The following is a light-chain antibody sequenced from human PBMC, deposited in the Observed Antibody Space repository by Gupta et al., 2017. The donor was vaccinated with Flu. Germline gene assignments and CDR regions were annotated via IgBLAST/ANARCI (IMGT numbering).Light chain of an antibody. V-gene: IGLV2-14*03. J-gene: IGLJ1*01. Sequence: QSALTQPASVSGSPGQSITISCTETSSDVGGYNYVSWYQQHPGKAPKLMIYNVTNRPSGFSNRFSGSKSGNTASLTISGLQAEDEADYYCSSYTSSSALYVFGTGTKVTVL. CDR2: NVT. CDR3: SSYTSSSALYV. CDR1: SSDVGGYNY.